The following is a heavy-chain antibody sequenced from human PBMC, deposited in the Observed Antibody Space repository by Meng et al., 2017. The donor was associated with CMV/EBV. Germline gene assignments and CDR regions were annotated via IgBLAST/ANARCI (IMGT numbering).Heavy chain of an antibody. Sequence: GESLKISCAASGFTFSSYGMHWVRQAPGKGLEWVAFIRYDGSNKYYADSVKGRFTISRDNSKNTLYLQMNSLRAEDTAVYYCASFPHYYYYGMDVWGQGTTVTVSS. J-gene: IGHJ6*02. CDR2: IRYDGSNK. V-gene: IGHV3-30*02. CDR3: ASFPHYYYYGMDV. CDR1: GFTFSSYG.